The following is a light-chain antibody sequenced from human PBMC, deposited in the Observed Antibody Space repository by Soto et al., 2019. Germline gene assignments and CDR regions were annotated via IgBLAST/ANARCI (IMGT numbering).Light chain of an antibody. CDR3: NSYTGSSPLYV. CDR2: EVS. V-gene: IGLV2-14*01. J-gene: IGLJ1*01. Sequence: QLVLTQPASVSGSPGQSITISCTGTSSDVGKYNYVSWYQHHPGKAPKLIIYEVSNRPSGVSNRFTGSKSGNTASLTISGLQAEDEADYYCNSYTGSSPLYVFGTGTKVTVL. CDR1: SSDVGKYNY.